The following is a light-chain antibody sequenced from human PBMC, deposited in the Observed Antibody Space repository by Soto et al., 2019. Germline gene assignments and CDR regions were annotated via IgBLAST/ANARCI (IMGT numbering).Light chain of an antibody. CDR2: AAS. CDR3: QKYNSYPRT. J-gene: IGKJ1*01. CDR1: QGISTY. Sequence: DIQMTQSPSSLSASVGDRVTITCRASQGISTYLAWYQQKPGKVPKLLVYAASTLQSGVPSRFSGSGSGTDFTLTISSLQPEDVATYYCQKYNSYPRTFGQGTKVDIK. V-gene: IGKV1-27*01.